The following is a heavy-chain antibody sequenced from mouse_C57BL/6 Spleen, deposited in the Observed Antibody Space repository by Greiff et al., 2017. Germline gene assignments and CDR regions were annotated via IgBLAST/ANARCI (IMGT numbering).Heavy chain of an antibody. CDR2: IDPSDSET. D-gene: IGHD2-4*01. V-gene: IGHV1-52*01. J-gene: IGHJ4*01. CDR3: ERSIYYDYDRPTSLYAMDY. CDR1: GYTFTSYW. Sequence: QVQLQQPGAELVRPGSSVKLSCKASGYTFTSYWMHWVKQRPIQGLEWIGNIDPSDSETPSNQKFKDKATLTVEKSSITAYMQLSRLTSEDSAVYYCERSIYYDYDRPTSLYAMDYWGQGTSVTVSS.